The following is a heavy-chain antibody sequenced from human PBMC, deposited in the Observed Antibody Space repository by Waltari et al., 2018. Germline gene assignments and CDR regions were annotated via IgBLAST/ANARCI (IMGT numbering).Heavy chain of an antibody. CDR2: IKQDGSEN. D-gene: IGHD6-19*01. CDR1: GFTFHSYW. CDR3: ARPYASGWYINFDY. J-gene: IGHJ4*02. Sequence: EVQLVESGGGLVQPGGSLRLSCAASGFTFHSYWRSWVRQAPGKGLEWVANIKQDGSENYYVDSVKGRFTFSRDNAKNSLYLQMNSLRAEDTAVYYCARPYASGWYINFDYWGQGTLVTVSS. V-gene: IGHV3-7*01.